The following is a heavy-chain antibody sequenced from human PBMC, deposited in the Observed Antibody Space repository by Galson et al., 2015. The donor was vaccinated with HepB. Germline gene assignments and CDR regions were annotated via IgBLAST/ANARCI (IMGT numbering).Heavy chain of an antibody. Sequence: CAISGDSVSSTSAAWNWIRQSPSRGLEWLGRTYYRSKWNNDYALSVKSRIIINPDTSKNQFSLQLNSVTPEDAAVYYCARTSGYFDYWGQGTLVTVSS. V-gene: IGHV6-1*01. CDR3: ARTSGYFDY. J-gene: IGHJ4*02. CDR2: TYYRSKWNN. CDR1: GDSVSSTSAA.